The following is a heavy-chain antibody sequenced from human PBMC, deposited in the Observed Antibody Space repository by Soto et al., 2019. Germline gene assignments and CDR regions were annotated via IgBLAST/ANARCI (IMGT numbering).Heavy chain of an antibody. V-gene: IGHV3-11*04. CDR2: ISHSGSTI. CDR1: GFTFSDYY. CDR3: ARAYYFGSGTSYTLYY. J-gene: IGHJ4*02. Sequence: GGSLRLSCAASGFTFSDYYMNWIRQAPGKGLEWVSYISHSGSTIYYANSVKGRFTISRDNVKNSLYLQMNSLRAEDTALYFCARAYYFGSGTSYTLYYWGQGTQVTVSS. D-gene: IGHD3-10*01.